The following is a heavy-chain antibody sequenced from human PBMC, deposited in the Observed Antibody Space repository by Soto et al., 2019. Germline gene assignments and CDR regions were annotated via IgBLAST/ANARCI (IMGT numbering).Heavy chain of an antibody. D-gene: IGHD3-10*01. Sequence: QVQLVQSGAEVKKPGASVKVSCKASGYTFTTYVMHWVRQAPGQRLEWMGWINTGNDNTKYSQKFQGGVTITRDTSASTVYMELSSLSYEDTAVYYCARVGHYYYGMDVWGQGTTVTVSS. J-gene: IGHJ6*02. CDR1: GYTFTTYV. CDR2: INTGNDNT. V-gene: IGHV1-3*04. CDR3: ARVGHYYYGMDV.